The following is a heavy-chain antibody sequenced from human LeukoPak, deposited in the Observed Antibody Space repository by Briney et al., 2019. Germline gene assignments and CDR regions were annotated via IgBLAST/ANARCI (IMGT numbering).Heavy chain of an antibody. D-gene: IGHD3-3*01. CDR2: INHSGST. Sequence: SETLSLICAVYGGSFSGYYWSWIRQPPGKGLEWIGEINHSGSTNYNPSLKSRVTISVDTSKNQFSLKLSSVTAADTAVYYCSRAKLRFLEWFLHDAFDIWGQGTMVTVSS. CDR1: GGSFSGYY. CDR3: SRAKLRFLEWFLHDAFDI. J-gene: IGHJ3*02. V-gene: IGHV4-34*01.